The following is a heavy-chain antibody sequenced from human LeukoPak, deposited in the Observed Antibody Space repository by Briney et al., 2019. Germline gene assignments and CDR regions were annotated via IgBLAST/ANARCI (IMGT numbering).Heavy chain of an antibody. V-gene: IGHV1-69*13. Sequence: ASVKVSYKASGGTFSSYAISWVRQAPGQGLEWMGGIIPIFGTANYAQKFQGRVTITADESTSTAYMELSSLRSEDTAVYYCARAKYQLLYWGYYYYYMDVWGKGTTVTVSS. J-gene: IGHJ6*03. CDR2: IIPIFGTA. D-gene: IGHD2-2*02. CDR1: GGTFSSYA. CDR3: ARAKYQLLYWGYYYYYMDV.